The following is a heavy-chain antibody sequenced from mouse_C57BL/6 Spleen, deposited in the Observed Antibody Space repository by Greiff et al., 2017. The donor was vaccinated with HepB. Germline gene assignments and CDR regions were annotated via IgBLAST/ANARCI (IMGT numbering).Heavy chain of an antibody. CDR3: ARGGYYDDFAY. CDR2: ISYSGST. J-gene: IGHJ3*01. Sequence: VQLKQSGPGMVKPSQSLSLTCTVTGYSITSGYDWHWIRHFPGNKLEWMGYISYSGSTNYNPSLKSRISITHDTSKNHFFLKLNSVTTEDTATYYSARGGYYDDFAYWGQGTLVTVSA. CDR1: GYSITSGYD. D-gene: IGHD2-4*01. V-gene: IGHV3-1*01.